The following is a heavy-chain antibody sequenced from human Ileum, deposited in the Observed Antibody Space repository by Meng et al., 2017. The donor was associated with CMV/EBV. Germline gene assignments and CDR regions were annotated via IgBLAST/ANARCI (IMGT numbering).Heavy chain of an antibody. CDR1: GDFANNFY. CDR2: ISTSGSD. CDR3: ARSGLRGIYVDY. Sequence: RGSRPVRFSPPDPLPLPCTVSGDFANNFYWSWIRQPAGKGLQWIGRISTSGSDNYNPSLKSRVTMSVDTSKKQFSLKLSSVTAADTAVYYCARSGLRGIYVDYWGQGTLVTVSS. D-gene: IGHD4-17*01. V-gene: IGHV4-4*07. J-gene: IGHJ4*02.